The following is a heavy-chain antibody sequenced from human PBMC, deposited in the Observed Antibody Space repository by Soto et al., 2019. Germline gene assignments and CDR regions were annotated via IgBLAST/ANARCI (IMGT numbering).Heavy chain of an antibody. Sequence: EVQLLESGGGLVQPGGSLRLSCAASGFTFSSYAMSLVRQAPGPGLELVSGISGSGGSTYYADSVKVRFTISRDNSKNTLYLQMNSLRVEDTDLYYSAKGINWHFDCWGQGTLVTVSS. V-gene: IGHV3-23*01. CDR2: ISGSGGST. CDR1: GFTFSSYA. CDR3: AKGINWHFDC. D-gene: IGHD5-12*01. J-gene: IGHJ4*02.